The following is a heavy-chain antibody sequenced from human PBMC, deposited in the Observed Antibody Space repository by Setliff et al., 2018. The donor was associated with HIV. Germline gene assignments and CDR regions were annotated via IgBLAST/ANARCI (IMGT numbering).Heavy chain of an antibody. J-gene: IGHJ5*02. D-gene: IGHD6-13*01. V-gene: IGHV4-61*02. CDR1: GASISSGNYF. CDR2: ISTGGHT. Sequence: PSETLSLTCTVSGASISSGNYFWTWIRQPAGQRLECIGRISTGGHTDYNPSLKSRLSISADTSRNHFSSQLTSVAATDTAIYYCAREGSHSHSWYNWFGPWGPGTLVTVSS. CDR3: AREGSHSHSWYNWFGP.